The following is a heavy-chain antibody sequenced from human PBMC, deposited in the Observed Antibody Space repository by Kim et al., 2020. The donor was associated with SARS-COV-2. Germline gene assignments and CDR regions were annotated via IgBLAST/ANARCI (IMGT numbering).Heavy chain of an antibody. CDR2: IYYSGST. D-gene: IGHD4-17*01. CDR3: ARAPDYGDYLTNWYFDL. V-gene: IGHV4-59*13. CDR1: GGSISSYY. Sequence: SETLSLTCTVSGGSISSYYWSWIRQPPGKGLEWIGYIYYSGSTNYNPSLKSRVTISVDTSKNQFSLKLSSVTAADTAVYYCARAPDYGDYLTNWYFDLWGRGTLVTVSS. J-gene: IGHJ2*01.